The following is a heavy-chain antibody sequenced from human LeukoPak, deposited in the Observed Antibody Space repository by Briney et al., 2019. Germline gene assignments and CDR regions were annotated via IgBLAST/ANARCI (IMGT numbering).Heavy chain of an antibody. V-gene: IGHV3-7*01. CDR1: GFTFSSYW. CDR3: ARKRYYYGSGSYYYYYGMDV. D-gene: IGHD3-10*01. J-gene: IGHJ6*02. Sequence: GGSLRLSCAASGFTFSSYWMSWVRQAPGKGLEWVANIKQDGSEKYYVDSVKGRFTISRDNAKNSLYLQMNSLRAEDTAVYYCARKRYYYGSGSYYYYYGMDVWGQGTTVTVSS. CDR2: IKQDGSEK.